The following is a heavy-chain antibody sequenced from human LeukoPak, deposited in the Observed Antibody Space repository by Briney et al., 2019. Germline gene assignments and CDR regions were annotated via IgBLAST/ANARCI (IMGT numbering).Heavy chain of an antibody. J-gene: IGHJ3*02. Sequence: PGGSLTLSCAPSGFTFDDYGMGWVSQAPGKGLEWVSGINWNGGSTGYADSVKGRFTISRDNAKNSLYLQMNSLRAEDTALYYCARDYDSSGYSDAFDIWGQGTMVTVSS. D-gene: IGHD3-22*01. CDR2: INWNGGST. V-gene: IGHV3-20*04. CDR3: ARDYDSSGYSDAFDI. CDR1: GFTFDDYG.